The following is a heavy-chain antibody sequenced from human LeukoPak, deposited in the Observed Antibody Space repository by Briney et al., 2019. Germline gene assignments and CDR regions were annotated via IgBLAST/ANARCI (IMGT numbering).Heavy chain of an antibody. J-gene: IGHJ4*02. CDR2: IYPGDSDT. CDR1: GYSFTSYW. CDR3: ARLGIVATIPDY. V-gene: IGHV5-51*01. Sequence: KRGESLQISCQGSGYSFTSYWIGWGRQLPGKGLEWMGIIYPGDSDTRYSPSFQGQVTISADKSISTAYLQWSSLKASDTAMYYCARLGIVATIPDYWGQGTLVTVSS. D-gene: IGHD5-12*01.